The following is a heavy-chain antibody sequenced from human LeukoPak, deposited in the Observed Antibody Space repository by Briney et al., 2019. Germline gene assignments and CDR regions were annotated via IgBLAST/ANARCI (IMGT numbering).Heavy chain of an antibody. Sequence: GSLRLSCAASGFTFDDYGMSWVRQAPGKGLEWIGYIYYSGSTNYNPSLKSRVTISVDTSKNQFSLKLSSVTAADTAVYYCARYVVATKTYFDYWGQGTLVTVSS. CDR3: ARYVVATKTYFDY. CDR1: GFTFDDYG. J-gene: IGHJ4*02. V-gene: IGHV4-59*01. CDR2: IYYSGST. D-gene: IGHD2-15*01.